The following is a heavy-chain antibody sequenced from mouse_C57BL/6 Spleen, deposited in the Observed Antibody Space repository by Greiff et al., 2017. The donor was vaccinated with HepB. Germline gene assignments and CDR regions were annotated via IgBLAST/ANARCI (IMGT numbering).Heavy chain of an antibody. J-gene: IGHJ4*01. CDR2: INPNNGGT. D-gene: IGHD2-1*01. CDR1: GYTFTDYY. CDR3: ARRGGNYEDYAMDY. V-gene: IGHV1-26*01. Sequence: VQLKQSGPELVKPGASVKISCKASGYTFTDYYMNWVKQSHGKSLEWIGDINPNNGGTSYNQKFKGKATLTVDKSSSTAYMELRSLTSEDSAVYYCARRGGNYEDYAMDYWGQGTSVTVSS.